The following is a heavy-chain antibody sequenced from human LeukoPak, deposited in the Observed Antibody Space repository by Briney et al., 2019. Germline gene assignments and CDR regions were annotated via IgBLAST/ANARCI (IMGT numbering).Heavy chain of an antibody. CDR2: ISAYNGNT. D-gene: IGHD6-19*01. CDR1: GYTFTSYG. CDR3: ARDSSGLPSFDY. J-gene: IGHJ4*02. Sequence: ASVKVSCKASGYTFTSYGISWVRQAPGQGLEWMGWISAYNGNTNYAQKLQGRVTMTTDTPTSTAYMELRSLRSDDTAVYYCARDSSGLPSFDYWGQGTLVTVSS. V-gene: IGHV1-18*01.